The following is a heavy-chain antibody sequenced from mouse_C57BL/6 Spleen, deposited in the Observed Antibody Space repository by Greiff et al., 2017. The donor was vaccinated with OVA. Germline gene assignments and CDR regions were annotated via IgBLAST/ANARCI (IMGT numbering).Heavy chain of an antibody. D-gene: IGHD2-14*01. J-gene: IGHJ2*01. CDR3: ARREATEYDIDY. Sequence: EVKLVESGAELVKPGASVKLSCTASGFNIKDYYMHWVKQRTEQGLEWIGRIDPEDGETKYAPKFQGKATITADTSSNTAYLQLSSLTSEDTAVYYCARREATEYDIDYWGQGTTLTVSS. CDR2: IDPEDGET. CDR1: GFNIKDYY. V-gene: IGHV14-2*01.